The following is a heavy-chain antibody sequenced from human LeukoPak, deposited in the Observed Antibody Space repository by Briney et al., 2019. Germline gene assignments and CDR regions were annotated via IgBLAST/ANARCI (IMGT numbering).Heavy chain of an antibody. Sequence: PGGSLRLSCAASGFTFSSYTMHWIRQAPGKELECVSSISGSNSYIFYADSVKGRFTVSRDNAKDSLYLQMNSLRAEDTAVYYCARALTTLTYEGYWGQGTLVTVSS. CDR3: ARALTTLTYEGY. V-gene: IGHV3-21*01. D-gene: IGHD1-1*01. CDR1: GFTFSSYT. CDR2: ISGSNSYI. J-gene: IGHJ4*02.